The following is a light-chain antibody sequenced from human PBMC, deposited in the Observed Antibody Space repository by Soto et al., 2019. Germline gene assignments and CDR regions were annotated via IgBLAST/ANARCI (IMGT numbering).Light chain of an antibody. V-gene: IGLV2-8*01. Sequence: QSALTQPPSASGSPGQSVTISCTGTSSDVGFFNYVSWYQQHPGKAPKLMIYEVTKRPSGVPDRFSGSKSGNTASLTVSGLQAEDEADYYCSSYAGSNNLVFGGGTKLTVL. J-gene: IGLJ2*01. CDR3: SSYAGSNNLV. CDR2: EVT. CDR1: SSDVGFFNY.